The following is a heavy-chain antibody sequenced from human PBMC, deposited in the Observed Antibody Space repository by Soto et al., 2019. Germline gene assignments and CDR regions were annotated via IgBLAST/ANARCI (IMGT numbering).Heavy chain of an antibody. CDR3: ARGFCFYLHNPGGN. CDR2: MNPNSGIT. J-gene: IGHJ4*02. D-gene: IGHD1-1*01. Sequence: QVQLVQSGAEVKKPGASVKVSCKASGYSFTSYDINWVRQAPGQGLEWMGWMNPNSGITGYAQKFRGRVTMTRDTSLNTAYMELSSLRSDDTAVYYCARGFCFYLHNPGGNWGQGTLVTVSS. V-gene: IGHV1-8*01. CDR1: GYSFTSYD.